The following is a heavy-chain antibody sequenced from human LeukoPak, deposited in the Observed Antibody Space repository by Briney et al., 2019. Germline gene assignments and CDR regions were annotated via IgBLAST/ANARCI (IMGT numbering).Heavy chain of an antibody. D-gene: IGHD1-26*01. J-gene: IGHJ4*02. V-gene: IGHV4-30-2*01. Sequence: SGTLSLTCGVSGASVSSIGYSWSWIRQPPGRGLEWIGYIYQSGSTSYNPSLQSRVTISIDRSKNQFSLKLSSVTAADTAVYYCARDIGGATSYWGQGILVTVSS. CDR2: IYQSGST. CDR1: GASVSSIGYS. CDR3: ARDIGGATSY.